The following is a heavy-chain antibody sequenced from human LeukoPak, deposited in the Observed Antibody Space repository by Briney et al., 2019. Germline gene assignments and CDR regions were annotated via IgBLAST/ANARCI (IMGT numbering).Heavy chain of an antibody. CDR2: RSERGART. CDR1: GFTFSSYA. CDR3: ARFAAAAGLGRWLWFDP. Sequence: GGSLRLSCAASGFTFSSYAMSWVRQAPGKGLEWISVRSERGARTFYADSVKGRFFISRDNSKNTLYLQMNSLRAEDTAVYYCARFAAAAGLGRWLWFDPWGQGTLVTVSS. J-gene: IGHJ5*02. V-gene: IGHV3-23*01. D-gene: IGHD6-13*01.